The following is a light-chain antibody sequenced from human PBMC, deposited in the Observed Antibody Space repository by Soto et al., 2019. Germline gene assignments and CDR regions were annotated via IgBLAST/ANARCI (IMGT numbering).Light chain of an antibody. V-gene: IGKV4-1*01. Sequence: DNVMTQSPDSLAVSLGERATINCRSSQSVLYSSNNKNYLAWYQQKAGQPPKLLIYWASTRESGVPDRFSGSGSGKNFPLTISTRQAEVGAVIYCKQYYSNPAFGQGTKVEIK. CDR2: WAS. CDR3: KQYYSNPA. CDR1: QSVLYSSNNKNY. J-gene: IGKJ1*01.